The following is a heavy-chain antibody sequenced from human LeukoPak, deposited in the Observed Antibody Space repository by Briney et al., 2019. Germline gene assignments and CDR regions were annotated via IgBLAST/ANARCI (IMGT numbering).Heavy chain of an antibody. Sequence: PSETLSLTCGVSGYSITNGYYWAWIRQPPGKGLEWFAYIYHSGSAYYNPSLKSRVTISVDTSKNQFSLELSSVTAAGTAVYYCARLYSSYYFDYWGQGTLVTVSS. D-gene: IGHD6-6*01. CDR2: IYHSGSA. CDR3: ARLYSSYYFDY. J-gene: IGHJ4*02. V-gene: IGHV4-38-2*01. CDR1: GYSITNGYY.